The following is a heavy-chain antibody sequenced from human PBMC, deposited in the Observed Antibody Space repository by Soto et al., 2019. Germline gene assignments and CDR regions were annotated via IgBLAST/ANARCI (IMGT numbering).Heavy chain of an antibody. J-gene: IGHJ6*03. CDR1: GGSFSGYY. CDR3: ALPIFGVVTPPPLYMDV. Sequence: SETLSLTCAVYGGSFSGYYWSWIRQPPGKGLEWIGEINHSGSTNYNPSLKSRVTISVDTSKNQFSLKLSSVTAADTAVYYCALPIFGVVTPPPLYMDVWGKGTTVTVSS. D-gene: IGHD3-3*02. V-gene: IGHV4-34*01. CDR2: INHSGST.